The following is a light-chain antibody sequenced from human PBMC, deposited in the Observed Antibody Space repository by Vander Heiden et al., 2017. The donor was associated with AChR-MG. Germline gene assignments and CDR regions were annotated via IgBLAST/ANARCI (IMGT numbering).Light chain of an antibody. Sequence: SALTQPASVSGSPGPPLTISCTGTCSDVGNYNLVSWYQQHPGNANKLIIYEVSKRPSGVSNRFSGSKAGNTASPTISGLQAEDEAYYYCCSYAGSSTMVFGTGTKVTVL. CDR3: CSYAGSSTMV. J-gene: IGLJ1*01. CDR1: CSDVGNYNL. CDR2: EVS. V-gene: IGLV2-23*02.